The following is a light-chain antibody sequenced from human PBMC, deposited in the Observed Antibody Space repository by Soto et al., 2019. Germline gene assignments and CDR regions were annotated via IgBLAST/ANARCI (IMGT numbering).Light chain of an antibody. CDR3: QQYYTWPIT. CDR2: GAS. V-gene: IGKV3-15*01. Sequence: EIVMTQSPATLSVAPGERVTLSCRASQGVSRKLAWYQHKSGQAPRLLISGASTGATGIPARFSGSGSGTEFTLTISSLQSEDCAMYYCQQYYTWPITFGGGTKVEIK. CDR1: QGVSRK. J-gene: IGKJ4*01.